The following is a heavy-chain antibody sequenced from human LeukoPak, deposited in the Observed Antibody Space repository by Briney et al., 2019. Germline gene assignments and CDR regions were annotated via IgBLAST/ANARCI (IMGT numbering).Heavy chain of an antibody. CDR3: ARGATYYDFWSGYQNWFDP. CDR1: GYTFTSYD. Sequence: ASVKVSRKASGYTFTSYDINWVRQATGQGLEWMGWMNPNRGNTGYAQKFQGRVTITRNTSISTAYMELSSLRSEDTAVYYCARGATYYDFWSGYQNWFDPWGQGTLVTVSS. V-gene: IGHV1-8*03. J-gene: IGHJ5*02. D-gene: IGHD3-3*01. CDR2: MNPNRGNT.